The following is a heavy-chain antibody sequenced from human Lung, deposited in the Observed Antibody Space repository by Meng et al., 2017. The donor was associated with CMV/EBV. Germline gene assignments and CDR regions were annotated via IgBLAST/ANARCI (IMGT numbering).Heavy chain of an antibody. CDR3: ARGNYGDYHYYGMDV. CDR1: GGTFSSYA. CDR2: IIPIFGTA. D-gene: IGHD4-17*01. V-gene: IGHV1-69*05. J-gene: IGHJ6*02. Sequence: SLKVSCKASGGTFSSYAISWVRQAPGQGLEWMGGIIPIFGTANYAQKFQGRVTITTDESTSTAYMELSSLRSEDTAVYYCARGNYGDYHYYGMDVWGQGTTVTVSS.